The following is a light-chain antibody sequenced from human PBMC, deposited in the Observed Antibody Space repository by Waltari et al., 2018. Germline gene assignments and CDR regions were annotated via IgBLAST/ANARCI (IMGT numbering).Light chain of an antibody. Sequence: EIVMTQSPATLSVSPGERATLSCRASQSISTNLAWYHQKSGQAPRLLHHSASPRATGIPARFSGSGSGTEFTLTISSLQSEDSGVYYCQQYHNWPPWTFGQGTKVEIK. V-gene: IGKV3-15*01. CDR1: QSISTN. CDR2: SAS. J-gene: IGKJ1*01. CDR3: QQYHNWPPWT.